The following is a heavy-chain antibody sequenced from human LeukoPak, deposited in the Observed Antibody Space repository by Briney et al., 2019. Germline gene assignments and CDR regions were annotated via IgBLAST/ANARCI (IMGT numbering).Heavy chain of an antibody. Sequence: GASVTVSFKASGGTFSSYAISWVRQAPGQGLEWMGGIIPIFGTANYAQKFQGRVTITADESTSTAYMELSSLRSEDTAVYYCARGTIAAAAHDAFDIWGQGTMVTVSS. CDR1: GGTFSSYA. V-gene: IGHV1-69*13. CDR3: ARGTIAAAAHDAFDI. CDR2: IIPIFGTA. J-gene: IGHJ3*02. D-gene: IGHD6-13*01.